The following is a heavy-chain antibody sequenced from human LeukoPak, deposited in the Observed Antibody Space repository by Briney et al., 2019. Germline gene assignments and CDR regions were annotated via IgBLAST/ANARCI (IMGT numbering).Heavy chain of an antibody. CDR3: ARVYYYYYMDV. J-gene: IGHJ6*03. CDR1: GFTFSTYW. Sequence: GGSLRLSCAASGFTFSTYWMHWVRQAPGTGLVWVSRISSDGTNTYYADSVKGRFSISRDNAKNTLYLQMNSLRAEDTAVYYCARVYYYYYMDVWGKGTTVAVS. V-gene: IGHV3-74*01. CDR2: ISSDGTNT.